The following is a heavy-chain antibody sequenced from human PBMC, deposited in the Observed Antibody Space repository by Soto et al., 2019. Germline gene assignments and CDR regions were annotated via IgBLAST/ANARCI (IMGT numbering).Heavy chain of an antibody. D-gene: IGHD3-10*01. J-gene: IGHJ4*02. CDR3: ARDKGLLWFGESALAIDY. Sequence: EVQLVESGGGLVKPGGSLRLSCAASGFTFSSYSMNWVRQAPGKGLEWVSSISSSSSYIYYADSVKGRFTSSRDNAKNSLYLQMNSLRAEDTAVYYCARDKGLLWFGESALAIDYWGQGTLVTVSS. CDR2: ISSSSSYI. V-gene: IGHV3-21*01. CDR1: GFTFSSYS.